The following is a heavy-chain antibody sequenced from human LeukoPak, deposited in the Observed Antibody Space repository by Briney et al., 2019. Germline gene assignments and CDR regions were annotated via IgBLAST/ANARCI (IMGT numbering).Heavy chain of an antibody. J-gene: IGHJ3*01. D-gene: IGHD1-1*01. CDR3: ARDSYHSGTNWYDVFDV. CDR1: GYTFTTYG. V-gene: IGHV1-18*01. Sequence: ASVKVSCKASGYTFTTYGISWVRQAPGQGLEWMGWVSGNNGNTNYAQKLQGRVTMTTDTSTNTAYMELRSLRSDDTAVYYCARDSYHSGTNWYDVFDVWGQGTMVTVSS. CDR2: VSGNNGNT.